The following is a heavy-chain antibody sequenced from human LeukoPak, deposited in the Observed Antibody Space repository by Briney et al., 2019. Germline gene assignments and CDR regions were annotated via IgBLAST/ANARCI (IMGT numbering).Heavy chain of an antibody. CDR3: ARGNITGTQGYFDY. CDR1: GFTFSSYA. D-gene: IGHD1-7*01. J-gene: IGHJ4*02. CDR2: ISGSGGST. Sequence: PGGSLRLSCAASGFTFSSYAMSWVRQAPGKGLEWVSAISGSGGSTYYAGSVKGRFTISRDNSMNTLYLQMNSLRGEDTAVYYCARGNITGTQGYFDYWGQGTLVTVSS. V-gene: IGHV3-23*01.